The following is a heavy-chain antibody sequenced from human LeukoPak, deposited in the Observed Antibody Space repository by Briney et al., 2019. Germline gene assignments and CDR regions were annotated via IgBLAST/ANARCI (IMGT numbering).Heavy chain of an antibody. CDR3: ATEAGGQWLVLLDY. V-gene: IGHV3-7*01. CDR2: IKQDGSEK. CDR1: GFTFSSYW. J-gene: IGHJ4*02. D-gene: IGHD6-19*01. Sequence: GGSLRLSCAASGFTFSSYWMSWVRQAPGKGLEWVANIKQDGSEKYYVDSVKGRFTISRDNAKNSLYLQMNSLRAEDTAVYYCATEAGGQWLVLLDYWGQGTLVTVSS.